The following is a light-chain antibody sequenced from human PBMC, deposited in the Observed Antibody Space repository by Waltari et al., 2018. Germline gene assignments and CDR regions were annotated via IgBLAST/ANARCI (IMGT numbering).Light chain of an antibody. J-gene: IGKJ2*01. V-gene: IGKV3-20*01. Sequence: EIVLTQSPGTLSLSPGERATLSCRASQSVTSSYLAWYQQKPGQAPRLLIYGASSRATGIPDRCSGSGSGTDFTLTISRLEPEDFAVYYCQQYGTSPRNTFGQGTKLQIK. CDR1: QSVTSSY. CDR2: GAS. CDR3: QQYGTSPRNT.